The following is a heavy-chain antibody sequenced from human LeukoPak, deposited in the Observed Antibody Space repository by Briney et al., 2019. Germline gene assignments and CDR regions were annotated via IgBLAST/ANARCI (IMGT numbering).Heavy chain of an antibody. Sequence: SETLSLTCAVYGGSFSGYYWSWIRQPPGKGLEWIGEINHSGSTNYNPSLKSRVTISVDSSKNQFSLKLSSVTAADTAVYYCARVYSSSFDYWGQGTLVTVSS. V-gene: IGHV4-34*01. D-gene: IGHD6-13*01. J-gene: IGHJ4*02. CDR3: ARVYSSSFDY. CDR1: GGSFSGYY. CDR2: INHSGST.